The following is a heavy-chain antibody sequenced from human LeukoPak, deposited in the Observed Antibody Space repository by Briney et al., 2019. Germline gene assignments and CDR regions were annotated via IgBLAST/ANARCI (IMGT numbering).Heavy chain of an antibody. CDR3: ARAGTPFTRYFDWPAAFDI. CDR1: RFTFSSYA. V-gene: IGHV3-23*01. J-gene: IGHJ3*02. D-gene: IGHD3-9*01. CDR2: ISGSGGVT. Sequence: PGGSPRLSSAASRFTFSSYAMSWGRHALGEGLQWGSAISGSGGVTSYDDPSMGGFTIFRDNSKNTLYLQMNSLRAEDTAVYYCARAGTPFTRYFDWPAAFDIWGQGTMVTVSS.